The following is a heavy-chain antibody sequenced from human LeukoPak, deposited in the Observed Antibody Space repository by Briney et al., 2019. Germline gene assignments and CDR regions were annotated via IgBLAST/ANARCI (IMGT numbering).Heavy chain of an antibody. Sequence: GGSLRLSCASSVFTFRIYGMHCVRQAPGKGLECVAVIWYDGNNKYYADSVKGRFTISRDNSKHTLHLQMNSMSAEHTAVYYCARARRLLGNWFDPWGQGPLLPVPS. CDR2: IWYDGNNK. V-gene: IGHV3-33*01. D-gene: IGHD2-21*02. J-gene: IGHJ5*02. CDR1: VFTFRIYG. CDR3: ARARRLLGNWFDP.